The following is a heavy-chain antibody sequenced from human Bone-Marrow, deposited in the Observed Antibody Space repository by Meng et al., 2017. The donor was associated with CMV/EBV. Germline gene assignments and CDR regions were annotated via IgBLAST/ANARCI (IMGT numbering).Heavy chain of an antibody. D-gene: IGHD6-6*01. Sequence: GESLKISCAASGFTFSSYEMNWVRQAPGKGLEWVSYISSSGSTIYYADSVKGRFTISRDNAKNSLYLQMNSLRVDDTALYYCARGEGGSSSPFDYWGQGTLVTVSS. CDR3: ARGEGGSSSPFDY. J-gene: IGHJ4*02. CDR2: ISSSGSTI. CDR1: GFTFSSYE. V-gene: IGHV3-48*03.